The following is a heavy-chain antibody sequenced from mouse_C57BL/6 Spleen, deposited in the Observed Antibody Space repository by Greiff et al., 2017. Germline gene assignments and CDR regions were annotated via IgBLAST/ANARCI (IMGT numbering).Heavy chain of an antibody. D-gene: IGHD2-4*01. CDR3: ALYYDYDYAMDY. V-gene: IGHV1-82*01. Sequence: VQGVESGPELVKPGASVKISCKASGYAFSSSWMNWVKQRPGKGLEWIGRIYPGDGDPNYNGKFKGKATLTADKSSSTAYMQLISLTSEDSAVYFCALYYDYDYAMDYWGQGTSVTVSS. CDR2: IYPGDGDP. CDR1: GYAFSSSW. J-gene: IGHJ4*01.